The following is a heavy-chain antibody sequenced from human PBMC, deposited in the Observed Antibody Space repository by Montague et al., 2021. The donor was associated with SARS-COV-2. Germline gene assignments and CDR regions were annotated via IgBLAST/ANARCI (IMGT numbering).Heavy chain of an antibody. V-gene: IGHV3-23*01. CDR2: ISGSGDST. CDR3: VKWVEGSAELFDF. D-gene: IGHD2-15*01. CDR1: GFTFSTYA. Sequence: SLRLSCAASGFTFSTYAMTWARQAPGKGLEWVSSISGSGDSTYYADSVKGRFTISRDNSRDTVSLQMDSLRAEDTALYYCVKWVEGSAELFDFWGQGTLVTVSS. J-gene: IGHJ3*01.